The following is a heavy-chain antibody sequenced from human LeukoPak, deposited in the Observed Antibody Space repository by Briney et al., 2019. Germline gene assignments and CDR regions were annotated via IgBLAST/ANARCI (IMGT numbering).Heavy chain of an antibody. J-gene: IGHJ4*02. V-gene: IGHV4-59*08. CDR2: IYYSGST. CDR3: ARQRAYSCSSSFDY. Sequence: SETLSLTCSVSGGSISSLYWSWIRQPPGQGLELIGYIYYSGSTNYNPSLKSRVIIFVDMSKNQFSLRLSSVTAADTALYYCARQRAYSCSSSFDYWGQGTLVTVSS. CDR1: GGSISSLY. D-gene: IGHD6-6*01.